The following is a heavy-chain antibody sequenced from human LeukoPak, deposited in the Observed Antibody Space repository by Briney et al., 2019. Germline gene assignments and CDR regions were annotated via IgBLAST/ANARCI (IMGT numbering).Heavy chain of an antibody. CDR1: GFTSSNAW. D-gene: IGHD2-15*01. V-gene: IGHV3-23*01. CDR2: ISNNGGYT. Sequence: PGGSLRLSCAASGFTSSNAWMNWVRQAPGKGLEWVSAISNNGGYTYYADSVQGRFTISRDNSKSTLCLQMNSLRAEDTAVYYCAKQLGYCSDGSCYFPYWGQGTLVTVSS. CDR3: AKQLGYCSDGSCYFPY. J-gene: IGHJ4*02.